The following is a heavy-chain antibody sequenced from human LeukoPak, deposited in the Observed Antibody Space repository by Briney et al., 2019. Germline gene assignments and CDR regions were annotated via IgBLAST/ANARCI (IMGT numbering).Heavy chain of an antibody. V-gene: IGHV4-61*02. CDR3: ARWDGSGSSRWFDP. D-gene: IGHD3-10*01. CDR2: IYTSGST. Sequence: SQTLSLTCTVSGGSISSGSYYWSWIRQPAGKGLEWIGRIYTSGSTNYNPSLKSRVTISVDTSRNQFSLKLSSVTAADTAVYYCARWDGSGSSRWFDPWGQGTLVTVSS. CDR1: GGSISSGSYY. J-gene: IGHJ5*02.